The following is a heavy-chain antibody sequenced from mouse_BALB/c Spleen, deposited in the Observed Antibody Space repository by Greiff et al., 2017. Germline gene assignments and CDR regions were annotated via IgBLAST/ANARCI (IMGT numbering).Heavy chain of an antibody. V-gene: IGHV1-5*01. CDR2: IYPGNSDT. CDR1: GYTFTSYW. J-gene: IGHJ2*01. Sequence: VQLQQPGAELVKPGASVKMSCKASGYTFTSYWMHWVKQRPGQGLEWIGAIYPGNSDTSYNQKFKGKAKLTAVTSTSTAYMELSSLTNEDSAVYYCTRGINYYGSSFDYWGQGTTLTVSS. D-gene: IGHD1-1*01. CDR3: TRGINYYGSSFDY.